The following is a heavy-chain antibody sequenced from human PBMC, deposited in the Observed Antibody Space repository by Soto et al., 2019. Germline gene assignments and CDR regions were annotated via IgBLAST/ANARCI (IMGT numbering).Heavy chain of an antibody. CDR3: AREPTESSGYSIPYQNYAMDV. V-gene: IGHV1-3*01. CDR2: INAGNSDI. D-gene: IGHD3-22*01. Sequence: EASVKVSCKASGYTFTNYAMHWVRQAPGQGLEWMGWINAGNSDIKYSQKFQGRVTITRDTSASTAYMELNSLSSEDTAMYYCAREPTESSGYSIPYQNYAMDVWGQGTTVTVSS. CDR1: GYTFTNYA. J-gene: IGHJ6*02.